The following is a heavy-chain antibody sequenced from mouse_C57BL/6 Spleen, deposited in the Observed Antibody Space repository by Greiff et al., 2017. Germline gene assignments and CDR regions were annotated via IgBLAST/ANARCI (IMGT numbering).Heavy chain of an antibody. Sequence: EVQLQQSGPELVKPGASVKISCKASGYTFTDYYMNWVKQSHGKSLEWIGDINPNNGGTSYNQKYKGKATLTVDKSSSTAYMELRSLTSEDSAVYYCARPTTVGYFDYWGQGTTLTGSS. CDR1: GYTFTDYY. V-gene: IGHV1-26*01. CDR3: ARPTTVGYFDY. D-gene: IGHD1-1*01. CDR2: INPNNGGT. J-gene: IGHJ2*01.